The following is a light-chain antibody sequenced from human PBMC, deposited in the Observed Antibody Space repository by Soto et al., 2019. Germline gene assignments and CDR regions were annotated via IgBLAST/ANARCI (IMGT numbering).Light chain of an antibody. V-gene: IGLV2-23*02. J-gene: IGLJ1*01. Sequence: QAVVSQPASVSGSPGQSITISCTGTSSDVGSYNLVSWYQQHPGKAPKLMIFEVSERPSGVSNRFSGSKSGNTASLTISGLQAEDEADYYCCSYARSTTFYYVFGTGTKLTVL. CDR3: CSYARSTTFYYV. CDR2: EVS. CDR1: SSDVGSYNL.